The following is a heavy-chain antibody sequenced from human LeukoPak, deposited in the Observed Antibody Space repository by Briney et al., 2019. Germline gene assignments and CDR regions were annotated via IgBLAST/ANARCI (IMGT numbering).Heavy chain of an antibody. CDR1: GGSISNYY. Sequence: SETLSLTCTVSGGSISNYYWSWIRQPPGKGLEWIGYIYYSGSTNYNPSLKSRVTISVDTSKNQFSLKLSSVTAADTAVYYCARGRGVRGGNFDYWGQGTLVTVSS. D-gene: IGHD3-10*01. CDR2: IYYSGST. J-gene: IGHJ4*02. CDR3: ARGRGVRGGNFDY. V-gene: IGHV4-59*01.